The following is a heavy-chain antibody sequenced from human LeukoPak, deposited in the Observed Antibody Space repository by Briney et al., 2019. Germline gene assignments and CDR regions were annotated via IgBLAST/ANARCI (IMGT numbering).Heavy chain of an antibody. V-gene: IGHV3-23*01. CDR2: ISGSGGST. CDR1: GFTFSTYG. D-gene: IGHD1-26*01. CDR3: AKDRLGAMMYFDF. Sequence: GGSLRLSCEASGFTFSTYGMSWVRQAPGRGLEWVSAISGSGGSTYYADSVKGRVTISRDNSKNTLYLQVNSLRVEDTAVYYCAKDRLGAMMYFDFWGQGTLVTVSS. J-gene: IGHJ4*02.